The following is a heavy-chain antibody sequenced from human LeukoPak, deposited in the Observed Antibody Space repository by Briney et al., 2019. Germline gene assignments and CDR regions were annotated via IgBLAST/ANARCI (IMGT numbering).Heavy chain of an antibody. D-gene: IGHD3-10*01. V-gene: IGHV6-1*01. CDR1: GDSVSSNSAA. CDR3: ARDAGRAYNYYGSGSYYYFDY. J-gene: IGHJ4*02. Sequence: SQTLSLTCAISGDSVSSNSAAWNWIRQSPSRGLEWLGRTYYRSKWYNDYAVSVKSRITINPDTSKSQFSLQLNSVTPEDTAVYYCARDAGRAYNYYGSGSYYYFDYWGQGTLVTVSS. CDR2: TYYRSKWYN.